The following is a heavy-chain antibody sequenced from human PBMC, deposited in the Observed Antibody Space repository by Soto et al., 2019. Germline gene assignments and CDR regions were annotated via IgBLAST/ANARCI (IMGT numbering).Heavy chain of an antibody. D-gene: IGHD1-20*01. V-gene: IGHV6-1*01. CDR2: TYYRSKWYN. CDR1: GDSVSSDSVA. Sequence: SQTLSLTCAISGDSVSSDSVAWNWIRQSPSRGLEWLGRTYYRSKWYNDYAVSVKSRITINSDTSKKQFSLHLNSVTPEDTAVYYCARDQTYNKWSKSFDPWGQGTLVTVS. J-gene: IGHJ5*02. CDR3: ARDQTYNKWSKSFDP.